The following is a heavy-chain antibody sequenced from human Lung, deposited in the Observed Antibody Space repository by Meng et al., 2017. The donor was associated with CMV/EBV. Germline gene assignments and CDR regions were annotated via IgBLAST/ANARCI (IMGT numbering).Heavy chain of an antibody. Sequence: GESLKISCAASGFTFSSFSSYAMHWVRQAPGEGLEWVASIPYDRSNKYYTDSVKGRFTISRDNSKNALYLHMNSLRTEDTAVYYCAKVKVTAALLDSFDIWGQGTMVTVSS. J-gene: IGHJ3*02. V-gene: IGHV3-30*02. CDR1: GFTFSSFSSYA. CDR3: AKVKVTAALLDSFDI. D-gene: IGHD2-2*01. CDR2: IPYDRSNK.